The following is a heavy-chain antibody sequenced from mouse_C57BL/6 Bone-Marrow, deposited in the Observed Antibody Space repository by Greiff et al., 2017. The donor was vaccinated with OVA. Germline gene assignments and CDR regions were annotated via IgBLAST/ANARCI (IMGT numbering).Heavy chain of an antibody. V-gene: IGHV1-72*01. CDR3: ARGDYYGSSYPAWFAY. Sequence: QVQLQQPGAELVKPGASVKLSCKASGYTFTSYWMHWVKQRPGRGLEWIGRIDPNSGGTKYNEKFKSKATLTVAKPSSTAYMQLSSLTAEDSAVYYCARGDYYGSSYPAWFAYWGQGTLVTVSA. CDR2: IDPNSGGT. J-gene: IGHJ3*01. D-gene: IGHD1-1*01. CDR1: GYTFTSYW.